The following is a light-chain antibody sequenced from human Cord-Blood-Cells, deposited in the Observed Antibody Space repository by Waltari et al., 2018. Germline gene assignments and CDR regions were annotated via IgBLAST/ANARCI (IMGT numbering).Light chain of an antibody. CDR1: SSDVGGSNY. V-gene: IGLV2-11*01. J-gene: IGLJ1*01. CDR2: DVS. CDR3: CSYAGSYTYV. Sequence: QSPLTQPRSVSGSHGQSVTISCTATSSDVGGSNYVTWYQHHPGKAPKLMIYDVSKRPSGVPDRFSGSKSGNTASLTISGLQAEDEADYYCCSYAGSYTYVFGTGTKVTVL.